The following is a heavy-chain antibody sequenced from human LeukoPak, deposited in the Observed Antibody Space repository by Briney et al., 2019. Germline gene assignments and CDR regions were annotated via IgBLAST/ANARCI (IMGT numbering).Heavy chain of an antibody. D-gene: IGHD1-26*01. V-gene: IGHV4-61*02. CDR3: AREGSGSHPGYY. J-gene: IGHJ4*02. CDR1: GDSISIGSHF. CDR2: IYTTGST. Sequence: PSQTLSLTCTVSGDSISIGSHFWSWIRQPAGKGLEWIGRIYTTGSTNYNPSLKSRVTISVDTSKNQFSLKLSSVTAPDTAVYYCAREGSGSHPGYYWGQGTLVTVSS.